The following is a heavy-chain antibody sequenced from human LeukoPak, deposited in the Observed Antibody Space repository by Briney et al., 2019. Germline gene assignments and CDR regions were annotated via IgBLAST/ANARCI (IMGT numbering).Heavy chain of an antibody. CDR3: AKETTVRYFDY. J-gene: IGHJ4*02. D-gene: IGHD4-17*01. Sequence: GRSLRLSCAASGFTFSSYGMHWVRQPPGKGLEWVAVIWYDGSNKYYADSVKGRFTISRDNSKNTLYLQMNSLRAEDTAVYYCAKETTVRYFDYCAQGTLVTVSS. CDR1: GFTFSSYG. V-gene: IGHV3-33*06. CDR2: IWYDGSNK.